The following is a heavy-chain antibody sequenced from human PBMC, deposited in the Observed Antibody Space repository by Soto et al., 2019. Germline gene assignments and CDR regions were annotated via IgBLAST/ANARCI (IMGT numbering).Heavy chain of an antibody. J-gene: IGHJ4*02. CDR3: SRSFGAQYYFDY. D-gene: IGHD3-3*01. CDR2: NYPGDSDT. Sequence: PGESLKFSCKGSGSSFTSYWIGWVRHMPGKGLEWMGINYPGDSDTRYNTSFQGQGTSSADKSISTAYLQWSSLKASDTAMYYCSRSFGAQYYFDYWGQGTLVTVSS. CDR1: GSSFTSYW. V-gene: IGHV5-51*01.